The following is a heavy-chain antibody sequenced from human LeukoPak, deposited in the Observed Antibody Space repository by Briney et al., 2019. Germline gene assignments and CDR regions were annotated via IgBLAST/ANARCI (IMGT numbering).Heavy chain of an antibody. CDR3: VIFTTTYFDY. V-gene: IGHV3-7*01. D-gene: IGHD3-22*01. J-gene: IGHJ4*02. CDR2: IKQDGSEK. Sequence: GGSLRLSCAASGFTFSSYWMSWVRQAPGRGLEWVANIKQDGSEKYYVDSVKGRFTISRDNAKNSLYLQMNSLRAEDTAVYYCVIFTTTYFDYWGQGTLVTVSS. CDR1: GFTFSSYW.